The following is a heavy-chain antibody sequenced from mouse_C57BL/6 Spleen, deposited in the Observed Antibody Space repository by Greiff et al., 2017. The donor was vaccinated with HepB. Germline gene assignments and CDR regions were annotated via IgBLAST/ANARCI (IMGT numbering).Heavy chain of an antibody. D-gene: IGHD1-1*01. J-gene: IGHJ4*01. CDR1: GFNIKDYY. CDR3: TAVDYYGNAMDY. CDR2: IDPEDGDT. V-gene: IGHV14-1*01. Sequence: VQLQQSGAELVRPGASVKLSCTASGFNIKDYYMHWVKQRPEQGLEWIGRIDPEDGDTEYAPKFQGKATMTADTSSNTAYLPLSSLTSEDTAVYYCTAVDYYGNAMDYWGQGTSVTVSS.